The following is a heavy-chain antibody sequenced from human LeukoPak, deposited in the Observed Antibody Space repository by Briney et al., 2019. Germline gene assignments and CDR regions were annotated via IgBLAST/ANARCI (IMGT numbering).Heavy chain of an antibody. CDR3: ARGPIVVVVAATGYFQH. D-gene: IGHD2-15*01. V-gene: IGHV1-18*01. Sequence: ASVKVSCKASGYTFTSYGISWVRQAPGQGLEWMGWISAYNGNTNYAHKLQGRITMTTDTSTSTAYMELRSLRSDDTAVYYCARGPIVVVVAATGYFQHWGQGTLVTVSS. CDR2: ISAYNGNT. CDR1: GYTFTSYG. J-gene: IGHJ1*01.